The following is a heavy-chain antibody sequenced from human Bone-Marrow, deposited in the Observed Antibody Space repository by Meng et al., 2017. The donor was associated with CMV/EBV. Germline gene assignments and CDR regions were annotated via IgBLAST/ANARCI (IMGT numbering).Heavy chain of an antibody. Sequence: GESLKISCAASGFTFSSYWMHWVRQAPGKGLVWVSRINSDGSSTSYADSVKGRFTISRDNARNTLYLQMNSLRAEDTAVYYCARDPQVVPYGMDVWGQGTTVTVSS. CDR3: ARDPQVVPYGMDV. CDR1: GFTFSSYW. CDR2: INSDGSST. D-gene: IGHD6-13*01. J-gene: IGHJ6*02. V-gene: IGHV3-74*01.